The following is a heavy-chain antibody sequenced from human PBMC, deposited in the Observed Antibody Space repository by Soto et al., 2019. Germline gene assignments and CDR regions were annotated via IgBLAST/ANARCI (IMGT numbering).Heavy chain of an antibody. J-gene: IGHJ3*02. D-gene: IGHD2-15*01. CDR3: ARDDCSVGSCYPPTGAFDI. CDR2: INAGNGNT. Sequence: ASVKVSCKASGYTFTNYAMHWVRQAPGQRLEWMGWINAGNGNTKYSQKFQGRVTITRDTSASIAYMELSSLRSEDTAVYYCARDDCSVGSCYPPTGAFDIWGQGTMVTVSS. V-gene: IGHV1-3*01. CDR1: GYTFTNYA.